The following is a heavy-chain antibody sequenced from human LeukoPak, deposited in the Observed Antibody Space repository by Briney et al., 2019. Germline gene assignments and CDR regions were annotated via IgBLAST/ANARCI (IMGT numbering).Heavy chain of an antibody. CDR3: ARSDVLRYFDWLLVDPYFDY. Sequence: SETLSLTCNVSGSSISKDYYWGWIRQPPGKGLEWIGSIYYSGSTYYNPSLKSRVTISVDTSKNQFSLKLSSVTAADTAVYYCARSDVLRYFDWLLVDPYFDYWGQGILVTVSS. CDR2: IYYSGST. D-gene: IGHD3-9*01. V-gene: IGHV4-38-2*02. J-gene: IGHJ4*02. CDR1: GSSISKDYY.